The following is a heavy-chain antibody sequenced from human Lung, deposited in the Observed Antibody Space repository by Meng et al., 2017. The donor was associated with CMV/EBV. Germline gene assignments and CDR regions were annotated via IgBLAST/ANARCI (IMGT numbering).Heavy chain of an antibody. CDR2: ISAYDGDT. CDR3: ARGPRRFWSGYRLYYFDN. D-gene: IGHD3-3*01. Sequence: AQWVTSGAEVQKPGSSVNVSVKSSCYTFPSYGIRGVRQAPGQGLEWMGWISAYDGDTKYAQNLQGRLTMTTDTSTSTAYMVLRSLRSDDTAVYYCARGPRRFWSGYRLYYFDNWGQGTLVTVSS. CDR1: CYTFPSYG. V-gene: IGHV1-18*01. J-gene: IGHJ4*02.